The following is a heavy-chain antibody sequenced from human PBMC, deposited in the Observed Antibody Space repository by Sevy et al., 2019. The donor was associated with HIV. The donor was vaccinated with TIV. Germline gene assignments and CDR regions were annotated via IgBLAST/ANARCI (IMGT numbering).Heavy chain of an antibody. CDR1: GFTVSSNY. CDR2: IYSGGST. CDR3: ATENYYDSSGTANAFDF. V-gene: IGHV3-66*02. D-gene: IGHD3-22*01. J-gene: IGHJ3*01. Sequence: GGSLRLSCAASGFTVSSNYMSWVRQAPGKGLEWVSVIYSGGSTYYADSVKGRFTIYRDNTKNTKYIQMNSLRAEDTAVYYCATENYYDSSGTANAFDFWGQGTMVTVSS.